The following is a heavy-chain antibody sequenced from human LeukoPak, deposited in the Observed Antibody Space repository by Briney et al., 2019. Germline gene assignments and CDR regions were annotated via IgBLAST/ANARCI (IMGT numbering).Heavy chain of an antibody. CDR3: ARSESGSYYSQYAFDI. V-gene: IGHV4-4*07. Sequence: SETLSLTCTVSGGSISSYYWSWIRQPAGKGLEWIGRIHTSGSINYNPSLKSRVTMSVDTSKNQFSLKLSSVTAADTAVYYCARSESGSYYSQYAFDIWGQGTMVTVSS. D-gene: IGHD1-26*01. CDR1: GGSISSYY. J-gene: IGHJ3*02. CDR2: IHTSGSI.